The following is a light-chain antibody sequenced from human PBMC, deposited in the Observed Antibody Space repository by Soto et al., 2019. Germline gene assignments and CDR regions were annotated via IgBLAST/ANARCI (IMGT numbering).Light chain of an antibody. V-gene: IGLV2-14*01. CDR3: SSYAGSSTV. CDR2: DVS. CDR1: NSDVGGYNY. Sequence: QSVLTQPASVSGSPGQSITISCTGTNSDVGGYNYVAWYQQHAGKAPKLMMYDVSNRPSGVSNRFSGSKSGNTASLTISGLQAEDEADYYCSSYAGSSTVFGTGNKVTVL. J-gene: IGLJ1*01.